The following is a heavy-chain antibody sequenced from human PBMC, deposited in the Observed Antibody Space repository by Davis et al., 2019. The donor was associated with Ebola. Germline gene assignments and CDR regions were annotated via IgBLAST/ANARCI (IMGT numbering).Heavy chain of an antibody. V-gene: IGHV3-21*01. Sequence: GESLKISCAASGFTVSSNYMSWVRQAPGKGLEWVSSISSSSSYIYYADSVKGRFTISRDNAKNSLYLQMNSLRAEDTAVYYCARDLRESVRGVINLPYYYYGMDVWGQGTTVTVSS. D-gene: IGHD3-10*01. J-gene: IGHJ6*02. CDR1: GFTVSSNY. CDR3: ARDLRESVRGVINLPYYYYGMDV. CDR2: ISSSSSYI.